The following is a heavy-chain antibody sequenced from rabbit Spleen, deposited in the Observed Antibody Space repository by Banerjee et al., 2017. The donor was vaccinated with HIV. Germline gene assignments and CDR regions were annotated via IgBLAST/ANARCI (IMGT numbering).Heavy chain of an antibody. D-gene: IGHD4-1*01. Sequence: QSLEESGGDLVKPGASLTLTCTASGFSFSSSDYMCWVRQAPGKGLEWIACIYSGSSGDAYYASWAKGRYTISKTSSTTVTLQMPSLTAAATATYFCARETSSGWGIVSFYFSLWGQGTLVTV. V-gene: IGHV1S40*01. CDR3: ARETSSGWGIVSFYFSL. J-gene: IGHJ4*01. CDR1: GFSFSSSDY. CDR2: IYSGSSGDA.